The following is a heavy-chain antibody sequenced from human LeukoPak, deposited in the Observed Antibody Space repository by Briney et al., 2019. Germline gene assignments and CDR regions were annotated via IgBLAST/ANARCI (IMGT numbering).Heavy chain of an antibody. V-gene: IGHV1-18*01. J-gene: IGHJ4*02. CDR2: IATYNGNT. CDR3: ARETNGPDF. Sequence: ASVKVSCKASGYPFTKYYINWVRRAPGHGLEWMGWIATYNGNTNYAQKFQGRVTITTDTSTSTVYMELRTLRSDDTAVYYCARETNGPDFWGQGTLVTVSS. D-gene: IGHD2-8*01. CDR1: GYPFTKYY.